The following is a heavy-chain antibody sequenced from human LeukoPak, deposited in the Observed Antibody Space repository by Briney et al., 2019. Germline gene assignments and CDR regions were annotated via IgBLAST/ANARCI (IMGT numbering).Heavy chain of an antibody. J-gene: IGHJ6*02. V-gene: IGHV4-59*08. CDR3: ARQGTSGSYLTGLDV. CDR2: ISHSGST. D-gene: IGHD3-22*01. CDR1: SGSISTYY. Sequence: SETLSLTCTVSSGSISTYYWSWIRQSPGKGLEWMGYISHSGSTTYNPSLSSRLTISVDTSKNQFSLELRSVTAADTAVYYCARQGTSGSYLTGLDVWGQGTTVTVSS.